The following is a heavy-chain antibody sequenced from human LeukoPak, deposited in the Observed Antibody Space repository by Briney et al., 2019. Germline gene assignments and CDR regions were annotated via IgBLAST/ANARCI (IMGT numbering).Heavy chain of an antibody. CDR3: ARVKEEADAFDI. J-gene: IGHJ3*02. CDR1: GGSISSYY. V-gene: IGHV4-59*01. CDR2: IYYSGST. Sequence: SETLSLTCTVSGGSISSYYWSWIRQPPGKGLEWIGYIYYSGSTNYNPSLKSRVTISVDTSKNQFSLKLSSVTAADTAVYYCARVKEEADAFDIWGQGTMVTVSS.